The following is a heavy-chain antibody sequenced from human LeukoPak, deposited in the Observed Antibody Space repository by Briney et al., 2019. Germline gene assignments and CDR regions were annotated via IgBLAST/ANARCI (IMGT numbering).Heavy chain of an antibody. V-gene: IGHV4-39*01. CDR1: GGSISSSSYY. CDR3: AAIVVVVADPHFQH. D-gene: IGHD2-15*01. J-gene: IGHJ1*01. Sequence: KSSETLSLTCTVSGGSISSSSYYWGWIRQPPGKGLEWIGSIYYSGSTYYNPSLKSRVTISVDTSKNQFSLKLSSVTAADTAVYYCAAIVVVVADPHFQHWGQGTLVTVSS. CDR2: IYYSGST.